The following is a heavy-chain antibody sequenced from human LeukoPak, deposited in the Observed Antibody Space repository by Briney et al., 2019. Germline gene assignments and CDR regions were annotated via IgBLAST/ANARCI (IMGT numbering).Heavy chain of an antibody. Sequence: PGGPLRLSCAASGFTFNIYWMHWVRQFPGKGLVWVSLINSDGSSTSYADSAKGRFTISRDNAKNTVYLQINSLRAEDTAVYYCARDRGYQPDYWGQGTLVTVSS. D-gene: IGHD3-10*01. J-gene: IGHJ4*02. CDR2: INSDGSST. CDR3: ARDRGYQPDY. V-gene: IGHV3-74*01. CDR1: GFTFNIYW.